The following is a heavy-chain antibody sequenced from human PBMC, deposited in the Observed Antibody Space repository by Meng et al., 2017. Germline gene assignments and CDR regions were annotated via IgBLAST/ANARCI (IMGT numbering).Heavy chain of an antibody. V-gene: IGHV1-8*02. CDR1: GYTFTGYY. Sequence: ASVKVSCKASGYTFTGYYMHWVRQAPGQGLEWMGWMNPNSGNTGYAQKFQGRVTMTRNTSISTAYMELSSLRSEDTAVYYCARGSAEYGMDVWGQGTTVTVSS. CDR2: MNPNSGNT. CDR3: ARGSAEYGMDV. J-gene: IGHJ6*02.